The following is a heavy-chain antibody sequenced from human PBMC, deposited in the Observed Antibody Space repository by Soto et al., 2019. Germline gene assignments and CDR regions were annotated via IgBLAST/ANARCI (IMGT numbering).Heavy chain of an antibody. V-gene: IGHV1-2*07. Sequence: QLHLVQSGAVVKKPGASVTVSCSASGYPVTAYYMHWVRQAPGRGLEWMGVINPATGAAKYTHTFQGRVTMTRDTSTRTVFRELGGLTSEDTAVFYCARGGGVGVAGSAAFDMWGQGTLVNVSS. J-gene: IGHJ3*02. D-gene: IGHD3-3*01. CDR1: GYPVTAYY. CDR3: ARGGGVGVAGSAAFDM. CDR2: INPATGAA.